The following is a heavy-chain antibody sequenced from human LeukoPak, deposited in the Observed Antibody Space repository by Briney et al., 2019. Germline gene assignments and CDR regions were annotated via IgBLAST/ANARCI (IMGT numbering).Heavy chain of an antibody. J-gene: IGHJ5*02. CDR3: ARLPGLLWFGESPAAWFDP. CDR2: IYPGDSDT. CDR1: GYSFTSYW. Sequence: GESLKISCKGSGYSFTSYWIGWVRQMPGKGLEWMGIIYPGDSDTRYSPSFQGQVTISADESISTAYLQWSSLKASDTAMYYCARLPGLLWFGESPAAWFDPWGQGTLVTVSS. V-gene: IGHV5-51*01. D-gene: IGHD3-10*01.